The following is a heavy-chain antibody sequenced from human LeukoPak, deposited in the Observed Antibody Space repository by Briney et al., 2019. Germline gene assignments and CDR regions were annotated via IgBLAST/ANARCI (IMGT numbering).Heavy chain of an antibody. CDR3: ARGFHYYDSSGYSPGAFDI. J-gene: IGHJ3*02. D-gene: IGHD3-22*01. CDR1: GGSFSGYY. CDR2: INHSGST. V-gene: IGHV4-34*01. Sequence: SETLSLTCAVYGGSFSGYYWSWIRQPPGKGLEWIGEINHSGSTNYNPSLKSRVTISVDTSKNQFSLKLSSVTAADTAVYYCARGFHYYDSSGYSPGAFDIWGQGTMVTVSS.